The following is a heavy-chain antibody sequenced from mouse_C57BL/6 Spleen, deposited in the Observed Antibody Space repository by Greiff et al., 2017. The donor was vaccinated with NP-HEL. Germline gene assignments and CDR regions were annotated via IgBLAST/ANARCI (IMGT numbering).Heavy chain of an antibody. Sequence: VKLQQPGAELVKPGASVKMSCKASGYTFTSYWITWVKQRPGQGLEWIGDIYPGSGSTNYNEKFKSKATLTVDTSSSTAYMQLSSLTSEDSAVYYCARSTTTVVAPSFSYWGQGTLVTVSA. D-gene: IGHD1-1*01. V-gene: IGHV1-55*01. J-gene: IGHJ3*01. CDR2: IYPGSGST. CDR3: ARSTTTVVAPSFSY. CDR1: GYTFTSYW.